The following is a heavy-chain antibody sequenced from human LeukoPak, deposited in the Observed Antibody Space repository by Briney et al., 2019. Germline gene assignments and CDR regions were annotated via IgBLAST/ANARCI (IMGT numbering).Heavy chain of an antibody. D-gene: IGHD3-22*01. Sequence: GGSLRLSCAASGFTFSDHYMDWVRQAPGKGLEWVGRIRTKVNGYTTEYAASVKGRFTISRDDSRNSLYLQMSSLKTEDTAVYYCARVVAFTGGSGYYFAYWGQGTLVTVPP. CDR3: ARVVAFTGGSGYYFAY. CDR2: IRTKVNGYTT. V-gene: IGHV3-72*01. CDR1: GFTFSDHY. J-gene: IGHJ4*02.